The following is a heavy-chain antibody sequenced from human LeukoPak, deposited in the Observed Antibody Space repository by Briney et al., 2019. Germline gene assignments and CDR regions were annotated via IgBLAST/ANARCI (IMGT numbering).Heavy chain of an antibody. CDR2: IYSGGST. CDR1: GFTVSSNY. D-gene: IGHD6-13*01. Sequence: QTGGSLRLSCAASGFTVSSNYMSLVRQAPGKGLESVSVIYSGGSTYYADSVKGRFTISRDNSKNTLYLQMNSLRAEVTAVYYRARGLVCLGIVAAGTEGCRRAIDYWGEGTLVTVSS. CDR3: ARGLVCLGIVAAGTEGCRRAIDY. J-gene: IGHJ4*02. V-gene: IGHV3-66*01.